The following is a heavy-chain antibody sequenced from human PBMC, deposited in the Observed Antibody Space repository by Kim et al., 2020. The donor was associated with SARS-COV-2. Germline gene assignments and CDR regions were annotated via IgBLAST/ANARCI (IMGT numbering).Heavy chain of an antibody. CDR3: ARARLGSVLEDYNGMDV. Sequence: GGSLRLSCAASGFTFSSYAMSWVRQAPGKGLEWVSAISGSGGSTYYADSVKGRFTISRDNSKNTLYLQMNSLRAEDTAVYYCARARLGSVLEDYNGMDVWGRGTTVPVSS. D-gene: IGHD2-8*02. CDR1: GFTFSSYA. J-gene: IGHJ6*01. V-gene: IGHV3-23*01. CDR2: ISGSGGST.